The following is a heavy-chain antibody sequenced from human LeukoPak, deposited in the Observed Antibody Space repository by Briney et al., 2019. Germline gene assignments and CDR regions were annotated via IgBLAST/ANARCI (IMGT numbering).Heavy chain of an antibody. CDR2: MNPNSGNT. CDR3: ARGRGRPVVRDKFRQYYFDY. V-gene: IGHV1-8*03. CDR1: GYTFTSYD. J-gene: IGHJ4*02. Sequence: GASVKVSCKASGYTFTSYDINWVRQATGQGLEWMGWMNPNSGNTGYAQKFQGRVTITRNTSISTAYMELSSLRSEDTAVYYCARGRGRPVVRDKFRQYYFDYWGQGTLVTVSS. D-gene: IGHD3-10*01.